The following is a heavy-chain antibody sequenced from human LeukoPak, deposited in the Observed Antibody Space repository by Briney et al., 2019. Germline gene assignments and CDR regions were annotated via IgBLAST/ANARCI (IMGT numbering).Heavy chain of an antibody. V-gene: IGHV3-30-3*01. CDR1: GFSFNNYA. Sequence: GGSLRLSCAASGFSFNNYAMHWVRQAPGKGLEWVAIITYDGSSKYYADSAEGRFTISRDNAKNTLYLQMNSLRAEDTAVYYCAGNYGSGSYVPDYWGQGTLVTVSS. J-gene: IGHJ4*02. CDR2: ITYDGSSK. D-gene: IGHD3-10*01. CDR3: AGNYGSGSYVPDY.